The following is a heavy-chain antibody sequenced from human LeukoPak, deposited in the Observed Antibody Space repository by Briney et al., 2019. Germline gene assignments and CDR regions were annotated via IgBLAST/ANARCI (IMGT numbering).Heavy chain of an antibody. Sequence: PGGSLRLSCVVSGFSVSDHYMSWVRQAPGKGLQWLSVIFADDLTYYEDSVKGRFTISRDNAKNSLYLQMNSLRAEDTAVYYCARDRGPGTWSGTDDAFDIWGQGTMVTVSS. J-gene: IGHJ3*02. CDR3: ARDRGPGTWSGTDDAFDI. D-gene: IGHD3-3*01. CDR2: IFADDLT. CDR1: GFSVSDHY. V-gene: IGHV3-53*01.